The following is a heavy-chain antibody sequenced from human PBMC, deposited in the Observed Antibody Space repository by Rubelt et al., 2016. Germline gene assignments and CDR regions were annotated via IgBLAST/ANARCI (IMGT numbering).Heavy chain of an antibody. J-gene: IGHJ4*02. CDR1: GGSISSYY. D-gene: IGHD6-25*01. Sequence: QVQLQESGPGLVKPSETLSLTCTVSGGSISSYYWSWIRQPPGKGLEWIGEINHSGSTNYNPSLKSRVTISVDTSKNQFSLKLSSVTAADTAVYYCARLSLGEIAAHFDYWGQGTLVTVSS. CDR2: INHSGST. V-gene: IGHV4-59*08. CDR3: ARLSLGEIAAHFDY.